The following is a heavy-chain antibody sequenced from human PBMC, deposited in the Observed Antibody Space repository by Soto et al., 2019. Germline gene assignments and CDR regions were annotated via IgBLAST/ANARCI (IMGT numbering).Heavy chain of an antibody. Sequence: GASVKVSCKASGGTFSSYAISWVRQAPGQGLEWMGGIIPIFGTANYAQKFQGRVTITADESTSTAYMELSSLRSEDTAVYYCAKEDLLRGYSGYGHFDSWGQGTLVTVSS. CDR3: AKEDLLRGYSGYGHFDS. D-gene: IGHD5-12*01. CDR2: IIPIFGTA. V-gene: IGHV1-69*13. J-gene: IGHJ4*02. CDR1: GGTFSSYA.